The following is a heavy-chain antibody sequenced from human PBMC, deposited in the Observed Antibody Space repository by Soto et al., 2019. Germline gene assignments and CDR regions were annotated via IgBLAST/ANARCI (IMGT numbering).Heavy chain of an antibody. CDR1: GGTFSSYT. V-gene: IGHV1-69*08. CDR3: ARDCSSTSCPGPGY. J-gene: IGHJ4*02. CDR2: IIPSLGIA. Sequence: QVQLVQSGAEVKKPGSSVKVSCKASGGTFSSYTISWVRQAPGQGLEWMGRIIPSLGIANYAQKFQGRVTITADKSTSTADMELSSLRSEDTAVYYCARDCSSTSCPGPGYWGQGTLVTVSS. D-gene: IGHD2-2*01.